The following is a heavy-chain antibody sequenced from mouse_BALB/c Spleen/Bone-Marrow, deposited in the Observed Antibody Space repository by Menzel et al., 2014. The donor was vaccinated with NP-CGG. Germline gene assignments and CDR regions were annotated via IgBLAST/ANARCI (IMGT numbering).Heavy chain of an antibody. Sequence: VQLQQPGAELVRSGASVKLSCTASGFNIKDYYMHWVKQRPEQGLEWIGWIDPENGDTEYAPKFQGKATMTADTSSNTAYLQLSSLTSEDTAVYYCNGSYYAMDYWGQGTSVTVSS. CDR2: IDPENGDT. D-gene: IGHD1-1*01. J-gene: IGHJ4*01. V-gene: IGHV14-4*02. CDR3: NGSYYAMDY. CDR1: GFNIKDYY.